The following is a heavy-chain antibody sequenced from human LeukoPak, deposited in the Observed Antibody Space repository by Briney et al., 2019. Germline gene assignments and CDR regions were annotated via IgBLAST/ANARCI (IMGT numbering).Heavy chain of an antibody. J-gene: IGHJ6*03. CDR1: GFTFSNAW. Sequence: PGGSLRLSCAASGFTFSNAWMTWVRQAPGKGLEWVGRIKSKTDGETIDYAAPVKGRLTISRDDSKSTLYLQMNSLKIEDTAVYYCTTRDYNYYYMDVWGKGTTVTVSS. CDR3: TTRDYNYYYMDV. CDR2: IKSKTDGETI. V-gene: IGHV3-15*01.